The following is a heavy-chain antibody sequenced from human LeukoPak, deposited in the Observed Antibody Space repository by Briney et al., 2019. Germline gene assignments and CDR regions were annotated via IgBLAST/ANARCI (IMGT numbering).Heavy chain of an antibody. V-gene: IGHV4-31*03. CDR2: IYYSGST. D-gene: IGHD3-3*01. J-gene: IGHJ6*02. CDR3: ARVDWSGYPYYYYYGMDV. CDR1: GGSISSGGYY. Sequence: SQTLSPTCTVSGGSISSGGYYWSWIRQHPGKGLEWIVYIYYSGSTYYNPSLKSRVTISVDTSKNQFSLKLSSVTAADTAVYYCARVDWSGYPYYYYYGMDVWGQGTTVTVSS.